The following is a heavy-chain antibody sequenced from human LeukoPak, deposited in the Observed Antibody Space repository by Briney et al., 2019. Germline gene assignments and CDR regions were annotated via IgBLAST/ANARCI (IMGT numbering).Heavy chain of an antibody. CDR2: MNPNSGNT. Sequence: ASVTVSCMASVYTFTSYVINWVRQATGQGLEWMGWMNPNSGNTGYAQKFQGRVTMTRNTSISTAYMELSSLRSEDTAVYYCARGRGRYSSSSLFGYWGQGTLVTVSS. J-gene: IGHJ4*02. D-gene: IGHD6-6*01. CDR1: VYTFTSYV. CDR3: ARGRGRYSSSSLFGY. V-gene: IGHV1-8*01.